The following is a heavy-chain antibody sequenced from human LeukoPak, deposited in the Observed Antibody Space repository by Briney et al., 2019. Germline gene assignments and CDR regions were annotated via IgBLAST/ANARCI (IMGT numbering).Heavy chain of an antibody. J-gene: IGHJ4*02. CDR2: INTGNGNT. V-gene: IGHV1-3*04. D-gene: IGHD1-1*01. CDR3: ARGNWNDLYYFDS. Sequence: GASVKVSCKASGHIFTSYAMHWVRQAPGQRLEWMGWINTGNGNTQYSQKFQGRVTITRDTSASTAYMELSSLRSEDTAVFYCARGNWNDLYYFDSWGQGTLVTVSS. CDR1: GHIFTSYA.